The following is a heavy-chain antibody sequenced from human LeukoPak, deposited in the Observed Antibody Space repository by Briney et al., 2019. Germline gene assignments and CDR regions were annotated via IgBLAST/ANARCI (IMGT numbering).Heavy chain of an antibody. D-gene: IGHD3-22*01. Sequence: GGSLRLSCAASGFTFSNYAVMWVRQAPGQGLEWVSAITSGGAPRYADSVKGRFTISRDNAKNSLYLQMNSLRAEDTAVYYCARVWGESADSGGYRYFDYWGQGTLVTVSS. CDR1: GFTFSNYA. CDR2: ITSGGAP. V-gene: IGHV3-69-1*01. CDR3: ARVWGESADSGGYRYFDY. J-gene: IGHJ4*02.